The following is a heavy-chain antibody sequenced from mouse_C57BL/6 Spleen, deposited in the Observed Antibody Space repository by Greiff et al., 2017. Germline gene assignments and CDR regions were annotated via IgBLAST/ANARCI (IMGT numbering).Heavy chain of an antibody. CDR1: GYTFTDYY. J-gene: IGHJ3*01. CDR3: ARPSTMISWFAY. V-gene: IGHV1-26*01. CDR2: INPNNGGT. Sequence: EVQLQQSGPELVKPGASVKISCKASGYTFTDYYMNWVKQSHGKSLEWIGDINPNNGGTSYNQKFKGKATLTVDKSSSTAYMELRSLTSEDSAVYYCARPSTMISWFAYWGQGTLVTVSA. D-gene: IGHD2-4*01.